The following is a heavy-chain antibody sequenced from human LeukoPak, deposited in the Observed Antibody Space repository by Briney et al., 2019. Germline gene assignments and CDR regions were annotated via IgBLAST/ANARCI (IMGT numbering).Heavy chain of an antibody. V-gene: IGHV3-21*01. D-gene: IGHD7-27*01. J-gene: IGHJ4*02. CDR1: GFTFSSYS. CDR3: ARDPPGAHFDY. Sequence: GGSLRLSCAASGFTFSSYSMNWVRQAPGKGLEWVSYISSSSSNIFYADSFKGRFTISRDNAQNSLYLQMNSLRVEDTAVYYCARDPPGAHFDYWGQGTLVTVSS. CDR2: ISSSSSNI.